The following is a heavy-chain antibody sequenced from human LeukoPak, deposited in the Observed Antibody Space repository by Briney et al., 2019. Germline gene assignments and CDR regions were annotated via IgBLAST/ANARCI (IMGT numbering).Heavy chain of an antibody. V-gene: IGHV3-33*01. D-gene: IGHD2-2*02. CDR2: IWYDGSNK. CDR1: GFTFSSYG. Sequence: GGSLRLSCAASGFTFSSYGMHWVRQAPGKGLEWVAVIWYDGSNKYYADSVKGRFTISRDNSKNTLYLQMNSLRAEDTAVYYCARVRCSSTSCYSGSDYWGQGTLVTVSS. J-gene: IGHJ4*02. CDR3: ARVRCSSTSCYSGSDY.